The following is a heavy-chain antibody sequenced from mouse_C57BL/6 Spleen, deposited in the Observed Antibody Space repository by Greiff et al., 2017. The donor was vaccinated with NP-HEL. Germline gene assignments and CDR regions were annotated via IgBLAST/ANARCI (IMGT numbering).Heavy chain of an antibody. V-gene: IGHV1-66*01. CDR1: GYSFTSYY. CDR3: ARGDYDYDGDY. Sequence: QVQLQQSGPELVKPGASVKISCKASGYSFTSYYIHWVKQRPGQGLEWIGWIYPGSGNTKYNEKFKGKATLTADTSSSTAYMQLSSLTSEDSAVYYCARGDYDYDGDYWGQGTTLTVSS. J-gene: IGHJ2*01. CDR2: IYPGSGNT. D-gene: IGHD2-4*01.